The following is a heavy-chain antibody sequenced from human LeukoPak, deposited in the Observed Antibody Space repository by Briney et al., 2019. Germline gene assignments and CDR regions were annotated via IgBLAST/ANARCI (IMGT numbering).Heavy chain of an antibody. CDR1: GGSISSYY. Sequence: TSETLSLTCTVSGGSISSYYWSWIRQPPGKGLEWIGYIYYSGSTNYNPSLKSRVTISVDTSKNQFSLKLSSVTAADTAVYYCARHWGYYYGMDVWGQGTTVTVSS. CDR2: IYYSGST. J-gene: IGHJ6*02. CDR3: ARHWGYYYGMDV. V-gene: IGHV4-59*01. D-gene: IGHD7-27*01.